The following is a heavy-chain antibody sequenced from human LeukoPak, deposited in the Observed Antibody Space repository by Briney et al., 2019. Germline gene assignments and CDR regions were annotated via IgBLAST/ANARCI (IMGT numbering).Heavy chain of an antibody. CDR2: FDPEDGET. CDR3: ATGEGATITFDV. CDR1: GYTLSELS. D-gene: IGHD1-26*01. J-gene: IGHJ3*01. Sequence: APVKVSCKVSGYTLSELSIHWVRQAPGKGLEWVGGFDPEDGETISAQKFQGRVTMTEDTSTDTAYMELSRLRSEDTAVSYCATGEGATITFDVWGQGAMVTVSS. V-gene: IGHV1-24*01.